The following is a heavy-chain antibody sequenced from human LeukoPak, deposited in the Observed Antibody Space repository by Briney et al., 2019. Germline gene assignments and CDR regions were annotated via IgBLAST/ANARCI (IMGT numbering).Heavy chain of an antibody. CDR2: ISGTSSHI. Sequence: GSLRLSCAASGFTFSTYNMNWVRQAPGKGLEWVSCISGTSSHIHYADSVKGRFTISRDNVKSVLYLQMNSLRAEDTAVYYCARWASNSHDSWGQGTLVTVSS. CDR1: GFTFSTYN. J-gene: IGHJ4*02. CDR3: ARWASNSHDS. D-gene: IGHD4-11*01. V-gene: IGHV3-21*01.